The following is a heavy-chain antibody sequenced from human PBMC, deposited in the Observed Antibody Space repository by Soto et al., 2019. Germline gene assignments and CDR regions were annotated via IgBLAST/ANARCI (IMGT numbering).Heavy chain of an antibody. Sequence: SETLSLTCAVYGGSFSGYYWSWIRQPPGKGLEWIGEINHSGSTNYNPSLKSRVTISVETSKNQFSLKLSSVTAADTAVYYCASVPLGYCSSTSCSPRRGWSSGYYYYMDVWGKGTTVTVSS. D-gene: IGHD2-2*01. CDR3: ASVPLGYCSSTSCSPRRGWSSGYYYYMDV. V-gene: IGHV4-34*01. CDR2: INHSGST. J-gene: IGHJ6*03. CDR1: GGSFSGYY.